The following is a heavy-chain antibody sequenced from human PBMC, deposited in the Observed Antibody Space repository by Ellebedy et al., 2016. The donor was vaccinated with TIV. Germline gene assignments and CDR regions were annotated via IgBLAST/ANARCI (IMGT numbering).Heavy chain of an antibody. D-gene: IGHD3-9*01. J-gene: IGHJ3*01. CDR3: ARSPVFDTLTGYYFDL. Sequence: MPSETLSLTCSVSGGSISSYYWTWIRQPPGKGLEWIGHIDYSGSTNYNPSLKSRVTISVDTSKNQFSLRLSSVTAADTAVYYCARSPVFDTLTGYYFDLWGQGTLVSVSS. CDR1: GGSISSYY. CDR2: IDYSGST. V-gene: IGHV4-59*01.